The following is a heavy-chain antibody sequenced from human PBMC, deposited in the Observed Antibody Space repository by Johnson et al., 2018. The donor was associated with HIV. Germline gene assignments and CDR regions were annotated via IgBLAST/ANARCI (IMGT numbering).Heavy chain of an antibody. Sequence: QVQLVESGGGFIQPGRSLRLSCAASGFTFSNYALHWVRQAPGKGLEWVSVISLAGSNKYSADSVKGRFTISRDTSKNTLYLQMNSLRAQDTAVYYCAREDTAVVIKRAFDIWGQGTMVTVSS. J-gene: IGHJ3*02. CDR2: ISLAGSNK. V-gene: IGHV3-30*04. CDR1: GFTFSNYA. CDR3: AREDTAVVIKRAFDI. D-gene: IGHD5-18*01.